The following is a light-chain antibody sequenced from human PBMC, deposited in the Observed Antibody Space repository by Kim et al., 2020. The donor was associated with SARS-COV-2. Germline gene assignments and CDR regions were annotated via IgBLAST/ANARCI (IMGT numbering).Light chain of an antibody. J-gene: IGKJ1*01. CDR3: QQYGSSPRT. CDR1: QSVSSSY. V-gene: IGKV3-20*01. Sequence: EIVLTQSPGTLSLSPGERATLSCRASQSVSSSYLAWYQQKPGQAPRLLIYAASSRATGIPDRISGSGSGTDFTLTISRLEPEDFAVYYCQQYGSSPRTFGQGTKVDIK. CDR2: AAS.